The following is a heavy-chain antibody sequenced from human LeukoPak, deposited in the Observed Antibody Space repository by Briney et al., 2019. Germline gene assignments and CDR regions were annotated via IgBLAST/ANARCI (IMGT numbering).Heavy chain of an antibody. CDR3: AREPYVSGSPGHWFDP. Sequence: SQTLSLTCAISGDSFSSNSASWSWIRQSPSRGLEWLGRTYYRSKWCNDYALAVKGRITINPDTSKNQFSLQLNSVTPEDTAVCYCAREPYVSGSPGHWFDPWGQGNLVTVSS. J-gene: IGHJ5*02. D-gene: IGHD3-10*01. CDR2: TYYRSKWCN. V-gene: IGHV6-1*01. CDR1: GDSFSSNSAS.